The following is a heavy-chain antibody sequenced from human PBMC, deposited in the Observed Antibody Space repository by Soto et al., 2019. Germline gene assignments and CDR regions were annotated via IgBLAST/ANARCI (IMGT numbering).Heavy chain of an antibody. D-gene: IGHD2-8*01. CDR3: PTSSIVLIA. CDR2: IKRKTDGGTT. Sequence: EVQLVESGGGLVKPGGSLRLSCAASGFTFSNAWMNWVRQAPGKGLEWVGRIKRKTDGGTTDYAAPVKGRFTISRDDSKNTLYLQMKSLKTEDTAVYYCPTSSIVLIAWGQGTLVTVSS. CDR1: GFTFSNAW. J-gene: IGHJ4*02. V-gene: IGHV3-15*07.